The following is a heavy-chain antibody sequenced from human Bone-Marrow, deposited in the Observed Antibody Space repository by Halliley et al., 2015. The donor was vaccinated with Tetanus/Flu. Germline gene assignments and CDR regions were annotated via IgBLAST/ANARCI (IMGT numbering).Heavy chain of an antibody. CDR2: IIPILGAP. J-gene: IGHJ6*02. Sequence: QLVQSGAVVKKPGSSVKVSCKASGDTFISYGVSWVRLAPGQGLEWMGGIIPILGAPNYAQKFQGRVTITADESTSTAYMELSSLRSEDTAFYYCARASYEFWGGSYVYYDMDVWGQGTSVTVSS. V-gene: IGHV1-69*01. CDR1: GDTFISYG. D-gene: IGHD3-3*01. CDR3: ARASYEFWGGSYVYYDMDV.